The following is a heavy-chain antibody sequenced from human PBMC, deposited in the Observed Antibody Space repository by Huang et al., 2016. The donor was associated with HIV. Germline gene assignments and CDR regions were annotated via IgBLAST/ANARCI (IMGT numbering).Heavy chain of an antibody. J-gene: IGHJ2*01. CDR2: IYYSGST. D-gene: IGHD2-15*01. CDR3: ARVARGPNWYFDL. Sequence: QVQLQESGPGLVKPSETLSLTCTVSGGSISSHHYSWIRQPPGKGLEWIGIIYYSGSTNSIPPLKSRATISLYTSKNHFSLRLRSVTAADTAVYYCARVARGPNWYFDLWGRGTLVTVSS. CDR1: GGSISSHH. V-gene: IGHV4-59*11.